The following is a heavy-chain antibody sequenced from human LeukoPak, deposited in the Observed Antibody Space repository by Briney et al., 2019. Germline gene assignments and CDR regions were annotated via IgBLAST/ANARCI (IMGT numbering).Heavy chain of an antibody. J-gene: IGHJ4*02. CDR1: GYTFTSYD. Sequence: ASVTVSFKASGYTFTSYDINWVRQAPGQGLEWMGWMNPNSGNTGYAQKFQGRVTMTRNTSISTAYMELSSLRSEDTAVYYCARGLRYFDWSGTYWGQGTLVTVSS. CDR2: MNPNSGNT. V-gene: IGHV1-8*01. CDR3: ARGLRYFDWSGTY. D-gene: IGHD3-9*01.